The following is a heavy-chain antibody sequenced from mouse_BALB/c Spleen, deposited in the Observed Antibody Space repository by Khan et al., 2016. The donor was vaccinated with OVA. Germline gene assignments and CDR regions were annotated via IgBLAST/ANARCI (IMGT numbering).Heavy chain of an antibody. V-gene: IGHV1-4*01. CDR1: GYTFTSYT. Sequence: QVRLQQSGAELARPGASVKMSCKASGYTFTSYTLRWVKQRPGQGLEWIGYIYPSNGYTNYNQKFKDKATLTAGKSSSTAYLQLSSLTSDASAVYDCARDWCYHRADCWFAYWGQGTLVTVSA. CDR2: IYPSNGYT. CDR3: ARDWCYHRADCWFAY. D-gene: IGHD2-14*01. J-gene: IGHJ3*01.